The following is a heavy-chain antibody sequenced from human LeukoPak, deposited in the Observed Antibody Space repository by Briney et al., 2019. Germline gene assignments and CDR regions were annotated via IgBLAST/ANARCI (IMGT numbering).Heavy chain of an antibody. J-gene: IGHJ4*02. D-gene: IGHD3-22*01. Sequence: KASETLSLTCTVSGGSISSYYGSWIRQPPGKGLEWIGYIYSSGGTNYNPSLKSRVTISVETSKNQFSLKLSSVTAADTAVYYCARGRGDQGRKYYYDSSGYYYFPYFDYWGQGTLVTVSS. CDR3: ARGRGDQGRKYYYDSSGYYYFPYFDY. V-gene: IGHV4-59*12. CDR1: GGSISSYY. CDR2: IYSSGGT.